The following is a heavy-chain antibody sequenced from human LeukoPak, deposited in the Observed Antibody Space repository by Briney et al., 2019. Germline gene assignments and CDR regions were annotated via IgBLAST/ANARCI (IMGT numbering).Heavy chain of an antibody. CDR2: ISAYNGNT. D-gene: IGHD3-3*01. Sequence: GASVKVSCKASGYTFTSYGISWVRQAPGQGLEWMGWISAYNGNTNYAQKLQGRVTMTTDTPTSTAYMELRSLRSDDTAVYYCAREDKRYDFWSGYYYYYYYMDVWGKGTTVTVSS. CDR1: GYTFTSYG. J-gene: IGHJ6*03. V-gene: IGHV1-18*01. CDR3: AREDKRYDFWSGYYYYYYYMDV.